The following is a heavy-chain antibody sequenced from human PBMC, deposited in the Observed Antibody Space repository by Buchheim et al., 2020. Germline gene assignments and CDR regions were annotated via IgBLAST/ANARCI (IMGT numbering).Heavy chain of an antibody. CDR3: ARDLSGSQDY. V-gene: IGHV3-74*01. J-gene: IGHJ4*02. CDR1: GFTLRTYW. CDR2: INEDGSFT. Sequence: EVQLEESGGGLVQPGGSLRLSCAASGFTLRTYWMHWVRRAPGKGLEWVSRINEDGSFTNYADSVKGRFTISRDNAENTLYLQMTSLRVEDTAMYYCARDLSGSQDYWGQGTL. D-gene: IGHD1-26*01.